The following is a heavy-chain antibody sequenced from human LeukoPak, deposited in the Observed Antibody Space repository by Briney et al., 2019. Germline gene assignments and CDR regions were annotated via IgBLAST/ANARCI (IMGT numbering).Heavy chain of an antibody. CDR2: INAGNGNT. CDR3: ARDRGYCSSTSCRRVWFDP. Sequence: GASVKVSCKASGYTCTSYAMHWVRQAPGQRLEWMGWINAGNGNTKYSQRFQGRVTITRDTSASTAYMELSSLRSEDTAVYYCARDRGYCSSTSCRRVWFDPWGQGTLVTVSS. J-gene: IGHJ5*02. CDR1: GYTCTSYA. V-gene: IGHV1-3*01. D-gene: IGHD2-2*01.